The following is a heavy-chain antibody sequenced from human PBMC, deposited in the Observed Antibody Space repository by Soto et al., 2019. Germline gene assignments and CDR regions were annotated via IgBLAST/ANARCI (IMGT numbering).Heavy chain of an antibody. J-gene: IGHJ5*01. V-gene: IGHV4-30-2*01. CDR1: GDSISSGGSS. Sequence: SETLSLTCSVSGDSISSGGSSWSWIRQTPGKGLEWIGYLYHTGSTFYNPSLKSRATISGDRSKNQFSLKLSSVTAADTAVYYCARGTGGHYPHIESWGHGTLVTVSS. D-gene: IGHD2-8*02. CDR3: ARGTGGHYPHIES. CDR2: LYHTGST.